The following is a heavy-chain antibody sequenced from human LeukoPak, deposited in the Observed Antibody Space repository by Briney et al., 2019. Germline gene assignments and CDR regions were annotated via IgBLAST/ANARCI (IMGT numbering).Heavy chain of an antibody. Sequence: SETLSLTCSVSGDDISSSNWWTWVRQPPRKGLEWIGEVYHSGSMNYNPSLKSRIYMSVDKSQNRFSLRLTSVTAADTAVYFCARVSGSGLYFKSFDPWGQGTLVIVSS. CDR1: GDDISSSNW. V-gene: IGHV4-4*02. CDR3: ARVSGSGLYFKSFDP. J-gene: IGHJ5*01. D-gene: IGHD3-10*01. CDR2: VYHSGSM.